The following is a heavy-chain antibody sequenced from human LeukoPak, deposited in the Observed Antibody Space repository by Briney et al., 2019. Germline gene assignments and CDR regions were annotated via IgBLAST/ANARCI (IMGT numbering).Heavy chain of an antibody. D-gene: IGHD6-19*01. CDR3: ARLIAVAGTDYYGMDV. J-gene: IGHJ6*02. V-gene: IGHV4-59*08. Sequence: PSETLSLTRTVSGGSISSYYWSWIRQPPGKGLEWIGYIYYSGSTNYNPSLKSRVTISVDTSKNQFSLKLSSVTAADTAVYYCARLIAVAGTDYYGMDVWGQGTTVTVSS. CDR1: GGSISSYY. CDR2: IYYSGST.